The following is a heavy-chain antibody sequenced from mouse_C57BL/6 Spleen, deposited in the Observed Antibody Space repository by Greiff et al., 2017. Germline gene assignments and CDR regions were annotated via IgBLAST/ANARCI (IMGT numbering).Heavy chain of an antibody. CDR2: INPNNGGT. J-gene: IGHJ3*01. V-gene: IGHV1-22*01. Sequence: LKESGPELVKPGASVKMSCKASGYTFTDYNMHWVKQSHGKSLEWIGYINPNNGGTSYNQKFKGKATLTVNKSSSTAYMELRSLTSEDSAVYYCARSNYDYDGFAYWGQGTLVTVSA. CDR3: ARSNYDYDGFAY. D-gene: IGHD2-4*01. CDR1: GYTFTDYN.